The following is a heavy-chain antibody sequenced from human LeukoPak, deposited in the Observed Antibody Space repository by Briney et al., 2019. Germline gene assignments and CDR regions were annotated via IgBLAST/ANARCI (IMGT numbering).Heavy chain of an antibody. J-gene: IGHJ3*02. Sequence: SQTLSLTCAISGDSVSTNSSWNWIRQSPSRGLEWLGRTYYRSKWYNDSVVSVKGRINISPDTSKNQFSLQLNSVTPEDTAVYFCARGGQGDGYSADEAFDIWGQGTMVTVS. D-gene: IGHD5-18*01. CDR2: TYYRSKWYN. V-gene: IGHV6-1*01. CDR1: GDSVSTNSS. CDR3: ARGGQGDGYSADEAFDI.